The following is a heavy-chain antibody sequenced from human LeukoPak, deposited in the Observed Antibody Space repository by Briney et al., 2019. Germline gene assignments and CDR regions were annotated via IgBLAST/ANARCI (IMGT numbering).Heavy chain of an antibody. CDR3: LRDEGWEQFKH. CDR1: GLRVGSNY. J-gene: IGHJ1*01. D-gene: IGHD1/OR15-1a*01. CDR2: LYSAGNT. V-gene: IGHV3-66*01. Sequence: GGSLRLSCVASGLRVGSNYMSWVRQPPGRGLEWVAQLYSAGNTYYADSVKGRFTISRDDAKNTLFLQMNNLRVEDTAVYYCLRDEGWEQFKHWGQGTLVTVSS.